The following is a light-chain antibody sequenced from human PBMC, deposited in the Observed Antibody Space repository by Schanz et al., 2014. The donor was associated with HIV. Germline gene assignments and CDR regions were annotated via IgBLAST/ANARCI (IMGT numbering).Light chain of an antibody. Sequence: QSVLTQPPSASGTPGQRVTISCSGSSSNVGTHYVYWYQQLPGMAPKLLVYKNHQRPSGVPDRFSGSKSGNTASLTISGLQAEDEADYYCCSYAGSFVFGGGTKLTVL. CDR3: CSYAGSFV. CDR2: KNH. CDR1: SSNVGTHY. V-gene: IGLV1-47*01. J-gene: IGLJ2*01.